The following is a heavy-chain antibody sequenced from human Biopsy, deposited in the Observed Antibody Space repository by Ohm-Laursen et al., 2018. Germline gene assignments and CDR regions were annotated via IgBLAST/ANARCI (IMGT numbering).Heavy chain of an antibody. V-gene: IGHV4-59*01. CDR2: IYYSGTT. CDR1: GGSISSYY. Sequence: TLSLTCTVSGGSISSYYWNWIRQPPGKGLEWIGYIYYSGTTDYSPSLKGRVTMSAHTSTNQFSLKLTSVTAADTAVYYCARDKITYCTSTSCEYFGMDVWGQGTTVTVSS. J-gene: IGHJ6*02. CDR3: ARDKITYCTSTSCEYFGMDV. D-gene: IGHD2-2*01.